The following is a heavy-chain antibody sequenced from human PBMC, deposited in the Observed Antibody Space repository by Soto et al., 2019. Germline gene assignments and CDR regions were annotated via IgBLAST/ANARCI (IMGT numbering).Heavy chain of an antibody. Sequence: SETLSLTCAVYGGSFSGYYWSWIRQPPGKGLEWIGEINHSGSTNYNPSLKSRVTISVDTSKNQFSLKLSSVTAADTAVYYCARDSHYYDYWGQGTLVTVSS. V-gene: IGHV4-34*01. CDR1: GGSFSGYY. CDR2: INHSGST. CDR3: ARDSHYYDY. D-gene: IGHD2-21*01. J-gene: IGHJ4*02.